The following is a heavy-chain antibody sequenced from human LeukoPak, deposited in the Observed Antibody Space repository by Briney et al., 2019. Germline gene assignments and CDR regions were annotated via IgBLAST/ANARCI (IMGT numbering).Heavy chain of an antibody. CDR2: VFYSGST. J-gene: IGHJ6*02. CDR3: ARDQWNIYGMDV. Sequence: SETLSLTCTVSGGSISSYYWSWIRQPAGKGLEWIGHVFYSGSTNYNPSLKSRATISLHTSKRQFSLRLSSVNAADTAVYFCARDQWNIYGMDVWGQGTTVTVSS. V-gene: IGHV4-59*01. D-gene: IGHD1/OR15-1a*01. CDR1: GGSISSYY.